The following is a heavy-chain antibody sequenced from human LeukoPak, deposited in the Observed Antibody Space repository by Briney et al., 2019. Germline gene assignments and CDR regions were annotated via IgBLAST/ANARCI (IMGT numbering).Heavy chain of an antibody. CDR1: GFTFNNNW. V-gene: IGHV3-7*03. CDR2: VKKDASEK. CDR3: AKALSIAAAGNLFDY. J-gene: IGHJ4*02. Sequence: GGSLRLSCAASGFTFNNNWMTWVRQAPGKGLEWVASVKKDASEKYYVDSVKGRFTISRDNAKNSLYLQMNSLRAEDTAVYYCAKALSIAAAGNLFDYWGQGTLVTVSS. D-gene: IGHD6-13*01.